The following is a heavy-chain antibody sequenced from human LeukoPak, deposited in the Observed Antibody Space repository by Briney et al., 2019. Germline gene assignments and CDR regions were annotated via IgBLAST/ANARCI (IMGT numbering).Heavy chain of an antibody. CDR3: AREAVGATSFDY. D-gene: IGHD1-26*01. J-gene: IGHJ4*02. CDR1: GGSISSYS. CDR2: IYTSGST. Sequence: PSETLSLTCTVSGGSISSYSWSWIRQPAGKGLEWLGRIYTSGSTNYNPSLKSRVTMSVDTSKNQFSLKMSSVTAADTAVYYCAREAVGATSFDYWGQGTLVTVSS. V-gene: IGHV4-4*07.